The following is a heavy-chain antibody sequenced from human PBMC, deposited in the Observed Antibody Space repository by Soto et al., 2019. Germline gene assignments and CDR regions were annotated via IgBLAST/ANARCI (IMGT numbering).Heavy chain of an antibody. CDR2: INAGNGNT. Sequence: GASVKVSCKASGYTFTSYAMHWVRQAPGQRLEWMGWINAGNGNTKYSQKFQGRVTITRDTSASTAYMELSSLRSEDTAVYYCARRGIFWGTMVRGVNHGMDVWGQGTTVTVSS. CDR3: ARRGIFWGTMVRGVNHGMDV. D-gene: IGHD3-10*01. CDR1: GYTFTSYA. V-gene: IGHV1-3*01. J-gene: IGHJ6*02.